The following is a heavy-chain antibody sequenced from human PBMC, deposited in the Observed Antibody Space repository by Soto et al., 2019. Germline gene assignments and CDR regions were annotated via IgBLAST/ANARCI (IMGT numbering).Heavy chain of an antibody. CDR3: AKDANSVPEY. CDR1: GFTFSSYW. J-gene: IGHJ4*02. D-gene: IGHD1-7*01. Sequence: ELQLVESGGGLVQPGGSLRLSCAASGFTFSSYWMYWVRQAPGKGLVWVSRIKTDGSITSYADSVKGRFTVSRDNARETLYLHMNSLRAEDTAVYYCAKDANSVPEYWGQGTLSSSPQ. V-gene: IGHV3-74*01. CDR2: IKTDGSIT.